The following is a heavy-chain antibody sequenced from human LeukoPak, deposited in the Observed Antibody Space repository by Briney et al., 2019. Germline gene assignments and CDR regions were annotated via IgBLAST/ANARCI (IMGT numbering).Heavy chain of an antibody. CDR3: ATSFDSSVYYFDY. V-gene: IGHV5-51*01. CDR2: IQPGDSKT. Sequence: GESLKISCKGSGYSFTSYWIGWVRQMPGKGLEWLGIIQPGDSKTRYSPSFQGQVNLLVDKSINTAYLHWSSLEASDTAIFYCATSFDSSVYYFDYWGRGTLVTVSS. J-gene: IGHJ4*02. CDR1: GYSFTSYW. D-gene: IGHD3-22*01.